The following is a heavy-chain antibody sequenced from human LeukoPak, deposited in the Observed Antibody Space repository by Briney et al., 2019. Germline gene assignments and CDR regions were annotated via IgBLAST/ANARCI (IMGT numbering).Heavy chain of an antibody. Sequence: GGSLRLSCAASGFTFSSYSMNWVRQAPGKGLEWVSSISSSSSYIYYADSVKGRFTISRDNAKNSLYLQMNSLRAEDTAVYYCARVMSNVAATRNPFDYWGQGTLVTVSS. D-gene: IGHD2-15*01. CDR1: GFTFSSYS. V-gene: IGHV3-21*01. J-gene: IGHJ4*02. CDR3: ARVMSNVAATRNPFDY. CDR2: ISSSSSYI.